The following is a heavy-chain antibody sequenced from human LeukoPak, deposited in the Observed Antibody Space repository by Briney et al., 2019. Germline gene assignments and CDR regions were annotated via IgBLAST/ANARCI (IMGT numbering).Heavy chain of an antibody. D-gene: IGHD3-10*01. CDR1: GFTFSSYS. J-gene: IGHJ3*02. CDR3: ARDFITIVRGVPEYAFDI. CDR2: ISSSSSYI. V-gene: IGHV3-21*01. Sequence: GGSLRLSCAASGFTFSSYSMNWVRQAPGKGLEWVSSISSSSSYIYYADSVKGRFTISRDNAKNSLYLQMNSLRAEDTAVYYCARDFITIVRGVPEYAFDIWGQGTMVTVSS.